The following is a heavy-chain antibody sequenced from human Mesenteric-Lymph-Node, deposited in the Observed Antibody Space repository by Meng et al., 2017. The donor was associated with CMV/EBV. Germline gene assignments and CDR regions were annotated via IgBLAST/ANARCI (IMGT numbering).Heavy chain of an antibody. J-gene: IGHJ4*02. CDR1: GYTFTGYY. CDR2: INPNSGGT. Sequence: ASVKVSCKASGYTFTGYYMHWVRQAPGQGLEWMGWINPNSGGTNYAQKFQGRVTMTRDTSISTAYMELSRLRSDDTAVYYCATLGAPAWVRALNPDSWGQGTLVTVSS. CDR3: ATLGAPAWVRALNPDS. V-gene: IGHV1-2*02. D-gene: IGHD3-3*01.